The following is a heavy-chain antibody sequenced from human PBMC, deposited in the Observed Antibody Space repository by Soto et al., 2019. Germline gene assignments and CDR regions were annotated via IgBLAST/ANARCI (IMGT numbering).Heavy chain of an antibody. CDR1: GFVFRTFG. D-gene: IGHD1-26*01. J-gene: IGHJ5*01. V-gene: IGHV3-30*03. CDR3: VQGASRADQRLDS. CDR2: ISADGNDK. Sequence: QVQLVESGGGVVQPGRYLRLSCAASGFVFRTFGMHWVRRGPGKGLEWVTTISADGNDKHYPDSMKGRFTISRDNFNNTLYLQLNGLRQEDTDVSPCVQGASRADQRLDSWGQGVLVTVSS.